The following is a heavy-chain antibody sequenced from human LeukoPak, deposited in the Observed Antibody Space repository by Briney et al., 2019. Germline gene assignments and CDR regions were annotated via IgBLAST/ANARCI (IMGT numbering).Heavy chain of an antibody. CDR3: ARVWAALVRRYFDS. V-gene: IGHV4-39*07. CDR1: GGSISSSSYY. D-gene: IGHD6-6*01. CDR2: FYYSGST. Sequence: PSETLSLTCTVSGGSISSSSYYWGWIRQPPGKGLEWIGSFYYSGSTYYNPSLRSRVTISVDTSKNQFSLKLSSVTAADTAVYYCARVWAALVRRYFDSWGQGTLVTVSS. J-gene: IGHJ4*02.